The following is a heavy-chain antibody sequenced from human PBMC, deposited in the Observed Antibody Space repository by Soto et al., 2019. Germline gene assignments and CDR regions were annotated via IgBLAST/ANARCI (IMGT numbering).Heavy chain of an antibody. Sequence: ASVKVSCKASGYTFTSYYMHWVRQAPGQGLERMGIINPSGGSTSYAQKFQGRVTMTRDTSTSTVYMELSSLRSEDTAVYYCARELIVATTREAFDIWGQGTMVTVSS. CDR2: INPSGGST. D-gene: IGHD5-12*01. CDR1: GYTFTSYY. V-gene: IGHV1-46*03. J-gene: IGHJ3*02. CDR3: ARELIVATTREAFDI.